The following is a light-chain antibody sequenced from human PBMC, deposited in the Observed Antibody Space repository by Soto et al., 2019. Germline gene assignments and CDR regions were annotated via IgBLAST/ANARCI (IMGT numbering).Light chain of an antibody. J-gene: IGKJ5*01. V-gene: IGKV3-20*01. Sequence: IVITQSPATLSVSPGESATLSCRASQSVNNNLAWYQQTPGQAPRILVYGASSRDTGIPERFSGSGSWTDFTLTISRLEPEDVEVDSCQQYDGSSITFGQGTRLEIK. CDR1: QSVNNN. CDR3: QQYDGSSIT. CDR2: GAS.